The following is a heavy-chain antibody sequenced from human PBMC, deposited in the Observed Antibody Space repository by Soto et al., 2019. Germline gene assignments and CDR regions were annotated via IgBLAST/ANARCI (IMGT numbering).Heavy chain of an antibody. CDR3: ARVPPYSSSWYFDL. Sequence: QVQLVQSGAEVKKPGASVKVSCNASGYTFTNYDINWVRQAPGQGLEWMGWISAYNGNTNYAQKLQGRVTMTTDTSTSTAYMELRSLRSDDTAVYYCARVPPYSSSWYFDLWGRGTLVTVSS. CDR1: GYTFTNYD. D-gene: IGHD6-13*01. J-gene: IGHJ2*01. CDR2: ISAYNGNT. V-gene: IGHV1-18*01.